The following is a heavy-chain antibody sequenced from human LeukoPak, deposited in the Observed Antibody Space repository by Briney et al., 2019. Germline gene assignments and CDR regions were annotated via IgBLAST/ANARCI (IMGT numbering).Heavy chain of an antibody. CDR2: IWYGGSDK. CDR1: GFTFSSYG. J-gene: IGHJ2*01. CDR3: ARPYYYGSGSYSDYWYFDL. V-gene: IGHV3-33*01. D-gene: IGHD3-10*01. Sequence: GGSLRLSCAASGFTFSSYGMHWVRRAPGKGLEWVAVIWYGGSDKYYADSVKGRFTISRDNSKNTLYLQMNSLRAEDTAVYYCARPYYYGSGSYSDYWYFDLWGRGTQVTVSS.